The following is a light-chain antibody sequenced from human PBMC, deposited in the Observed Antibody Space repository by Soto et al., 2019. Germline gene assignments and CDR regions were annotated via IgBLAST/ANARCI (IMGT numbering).Light chain of an antibody. CDR1: SSDVGGYNY. CDR2: DVS. Sequence: QSALTQPASVSGSPGQSITIYCTGTSSDVGGYNYVSWYQQHPGKAPKLMIYDVSHRPSGVSNRFSGSKSGNTASLNISGLQAEDEADYYCSSYTSSGTRDVFGPGIKLTVL. V-gene: IGLV2-14*01. J-gene: IGLJ1*01. CDR3: SSYTSSGTRDV.